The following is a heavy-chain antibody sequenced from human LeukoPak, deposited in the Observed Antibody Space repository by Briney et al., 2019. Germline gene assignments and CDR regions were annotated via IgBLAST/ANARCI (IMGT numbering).Heavy chain of an antibody. CDR2: INWNGGST. V-gene: IGHV3-20*04. D-gene: IGHD3-10*01. CDR3: ARDSSRLLWFGELLYGTYYFDY. Sequence: GGSLRLSCAASGFTFDDYGMSWVRQAPGKGLEWVSGINWNGGSTGYADSVKGRFTISRDNAKNSLYLQMNSLRAEDTALYYCARDSSRLLWFGELLYGTYYFDYWGQGTLVIVSS. J-gene: IGHJ4*02. CDR1: GFTFDDYG.